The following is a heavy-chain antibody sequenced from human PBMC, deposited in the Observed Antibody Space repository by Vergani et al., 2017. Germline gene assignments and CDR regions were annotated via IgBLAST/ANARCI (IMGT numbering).Heavy chain of an antibody. Sequence: QVQLQQWGAGLLKPSETLSLTCAVYGGSFSGYYWSWIRQPPGKGLEWIGEINHSGSTNYNPSLKSRVTISVDTSKNQFCLKLSSVTAADTAVYYCVRGRPTYDSSGYYFLYFDYWGQGTLVTVSS. D-gene: IGHD3-22*01. V-gene: IGHV4-34*01. CDR2: INHSGST. CDR3: VRGRPTYDSSGYYFLYFDY. J-gene: IGHJ4*02. CDR1: GGSFSGYY.